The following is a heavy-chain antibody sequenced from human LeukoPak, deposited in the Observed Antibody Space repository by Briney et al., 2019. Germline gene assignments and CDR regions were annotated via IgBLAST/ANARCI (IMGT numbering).Heavy chain of an antibody. CDR1: GYTFTGYY. V-gene: IGHV1-2*02. J-gene: IGHJ3*02. Sequence: ASVKVSCKASGYTFTGYYMHWVRQAPGQGLEWMGWINPNSGGTNYAQKFQGRVTMTRDTSISTAYMELSRLRSDDTAVYYCASPIFNCSSTSCSRRGAFDIWGQGTMVTVSS. CDR2: INPNSGGT. CDR3: ASPIFNCSSTSCSRRGAFDI. D-gene: IGHD2-2*01.